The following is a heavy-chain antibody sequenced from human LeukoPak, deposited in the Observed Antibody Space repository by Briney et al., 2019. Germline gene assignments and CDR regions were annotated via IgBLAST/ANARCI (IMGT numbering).Heavy chain of an antibody. CDR1: GFTFSSYA. CDR2: ISGSGSST. V-gene: IGHV3-23*01. J-gene: IGHJ1*01. Sequence: GGSLRLSCAVSGFTFSSYAMTWVRQAPGKGLEWVSAISGSGSSTYHVDSVKGRLTISRDNSKNTLYLQMNSLRAEDTAVYYWAKKRRRCYYNLEYFQYLGQGTLGTVSS. D-gene: IGHD3-10*01. CDR3: AKKRRRCYYNLEYFQY.